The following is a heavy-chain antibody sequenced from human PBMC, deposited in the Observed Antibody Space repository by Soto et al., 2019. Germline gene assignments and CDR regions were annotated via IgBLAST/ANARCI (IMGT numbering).Heavy chain of an antibody. D-gene: IGHD3-22*01. CDR2: INAGNGNT. CDR1: GYTFTSYA. V-gene: IGHV1-3*01. Sequence: GASVKPSCKSSGYTFTSYAMHWVRQDPGKRLEWMGWINAGNGNTKYSQKFQGRVTITADESTSTAYMELSSLRSEDTAVYYCARGASYYYDSSGPYESFDIWGQGTMVTVSS. J-gene: IGHJ3*02. CDR3: ARGASYYYDSSGPYESFDI.